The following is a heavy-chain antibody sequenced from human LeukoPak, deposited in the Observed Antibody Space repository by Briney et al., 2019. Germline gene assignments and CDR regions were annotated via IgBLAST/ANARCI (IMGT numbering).Heavy chain of an antibody. J-gene: IGHJ6*03. CDR3: ARARWLFFDNYYYYMDV. V-gene: IGHV4-59*01. Sequence: SETLSLTCTVSGGSISSYYWSWIRQPPGKGLERIGYIYYSGSTNYNPSLKSRVTISVDTSKNQFSLKLSSVTAADTAVYYCARARWLFFDNYYYYMDVWGKGTTVTVSS. D-gene: IGHD3-22*01. CDR1: GGSISSYY. CDR2: IYYSGST.